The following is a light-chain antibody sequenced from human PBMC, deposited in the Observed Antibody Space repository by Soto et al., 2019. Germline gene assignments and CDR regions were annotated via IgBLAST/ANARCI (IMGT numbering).Light chain of an antibody. J-gene: IGKJ1*01. V-gene: IGKV1-5*01. CDR2: HAS. CDR1: QSIDRW. CDR3: QPYNSHGT. Sequence: QMTQSPSSRSGSLGDRVPITWRASQSIDRWLAWYQQRPGKAPKILIYHASSLETGVPSRFSVSGSGTEFTLTISSMKPDDFATYDCQPYNSHGTFGQGTKVDI.